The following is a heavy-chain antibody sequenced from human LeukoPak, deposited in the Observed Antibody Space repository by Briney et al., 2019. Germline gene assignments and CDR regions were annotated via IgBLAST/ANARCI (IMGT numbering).Heavy chain of an antibody. CDR1: GFTFDDYA. Sequence: GGSLRLSCAASGFTFDDYAMHWVRQAPGKGLEWVSGISWNSGTIAYADSVKGQFTISRDNAKNSLYLQMNSLRAEDTALYYCAKDSGSRSFYFDFWGQGTLVTVSS. V-gene: IGHV3-9*01. D-gene: IGHD1-26*01. CDR2: ISWNSGTI. CDR3: AKDSGSRSFYFDF. J-gene: IGHJ4*02.